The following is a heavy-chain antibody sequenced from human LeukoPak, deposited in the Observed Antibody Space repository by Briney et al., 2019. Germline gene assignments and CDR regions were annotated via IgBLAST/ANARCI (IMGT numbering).Heavy chain of an antibody. Sequence: SETLSLTCTVSGGSISSYYWSWIRQPPGKGLEWIGYIYTSGSTNYNPSLKSRVTISVDTSKNQFSLKLSSVTAADTAVYYGARHLGSSGWYLASHIWGQGTMVTVSS. CDR3: ARHLGSSGWYLASHI. CDR2: IYTSGST. CDR1: GGSISSYY. D-gene: IGHD6-19*01. V-gene: IGHV4-4*09. J-gene: IGHJ3*02.